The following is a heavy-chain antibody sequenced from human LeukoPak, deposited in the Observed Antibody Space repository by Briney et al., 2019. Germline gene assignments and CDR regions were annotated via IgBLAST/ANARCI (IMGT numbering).Heavy chain of an antibody. D-gene: IGHD2-2*01. CDR2: ISSSSSYI. V-gene: IGHV3-21*01. Sequence: GGSLRLSCVVSGLTFSNAWMTWVRQAPGKGLEWVSSISSSSSYIYYADSVKGRFTISRDNAKNSLYLQMNSLRAEDTAVYYCARDEGVRYCSSTSCLFDYWGQGTLVTVSS. J-gene: IGHJ4*02. CDR1: GLTFSNAW. CDR3: ARDEGVRYCSSTSCLFDY.